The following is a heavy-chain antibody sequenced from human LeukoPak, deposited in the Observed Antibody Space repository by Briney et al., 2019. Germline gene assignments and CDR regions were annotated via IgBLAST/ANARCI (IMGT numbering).Heavy chain of an antibody. D-gene: IGHD4-17*01. CDR1: GGSISSGGYY. CDR3: ARGYGDYFDY. CDR2: INHSGST. J-gene: IGHJ4*02. Sequence: SETLSLTCTVSGGSISSGGYYWSWIRQPPGKGLEWIGEINHSGSTNYNPSLKSRVTISVDRSKNQFSLRLSSVTAADTAVYYCARGYGDYFDYWGQGTLVTVSS. V-gene: IGHV4-30-2*01.